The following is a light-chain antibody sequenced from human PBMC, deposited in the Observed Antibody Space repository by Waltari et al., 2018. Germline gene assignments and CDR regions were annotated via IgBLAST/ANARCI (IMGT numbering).Light chain of an antibody. CDR2: KIS. J-gene: IGKJ2*01. V-gene: IGKV2-30*01. CDR1: QSLVFSDGNIY. CDR3: MQATHWPYT. Sequence: DAVMTQSPLSLPVTLGQPAPISCRPGQSLVFSDGNIYLSWFHHRPGQSPRRLIYKISNRDSGVPDRFSGGGAGTDFTLKISRVEAEDIGVYYCMQATHWPYTFGQGTKLEIK.